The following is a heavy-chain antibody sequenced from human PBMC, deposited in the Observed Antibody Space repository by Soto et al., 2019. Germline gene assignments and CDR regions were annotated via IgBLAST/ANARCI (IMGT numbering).Heavy chain of an antibody. J-gene: IGHJ6*02. Sequence: SETLSLTCTVSGGSISSSSYYWGWIRQPPGKGLEWIGSIYYSGSTYYNPSLKSRVTISVDTSKNQFSLKLSSVTAADTAVYYCASVKLDYYYGMEVWGQGTTVTVSS. CDR1: GGSISSSSYY. CDR2: IYYSGST. CDR3: ASVKLDYYYGMEV. V-gene: IGHV4-39*01.